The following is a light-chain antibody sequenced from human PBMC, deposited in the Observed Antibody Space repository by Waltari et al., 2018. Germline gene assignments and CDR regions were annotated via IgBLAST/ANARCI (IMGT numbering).Light chain of an antibody. V-gene: IGLV2-23*02. CDR3: CSYAGSAVSV. J-gene: IGLJ3*02. CDR2: DVN. Sequence: QSALTQTATVSGSPGQSITISCSGTSSDIGNYNLVSWYQQHPGKAPTLIIYDVNKRPSGVSNRFSGSKSGNTAFLTVSGLQTADEADYYCCSYAGSAVSVFGGGTKLTV. CDR1: SSDIGNYNL.